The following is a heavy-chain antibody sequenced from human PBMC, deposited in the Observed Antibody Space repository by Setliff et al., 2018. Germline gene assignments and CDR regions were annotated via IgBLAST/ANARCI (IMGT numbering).Heavy chain of an antibody. CDR1: GGSFSTYF. CDR2: INHSGDT. Sequence: SETLSLTCAVYGGSFSTYFWSWIRQPPGKGLEWIGEINHSGDTNYNPSLKSRVTISADTSKNQFSLNLTSVTAADTAVYYCAWEQFVPFRDYYMDVWGGGTTVTVSS. V-gene: IGHV4-34*01. CDR3: AWEQFVPFRDYYMDV. J-gene: IGHJ6*03. D-gene: IGHD6-6*01.